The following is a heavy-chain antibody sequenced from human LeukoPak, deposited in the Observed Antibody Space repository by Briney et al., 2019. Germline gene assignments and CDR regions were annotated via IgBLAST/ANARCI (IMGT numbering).Heavy chain of an antibody. Sequence: ASVKVSCKASGYTFTTYGISWVRQAPGQGLEWMGWISAYNGDTNYAQKFQGRVTMTTDTSTSTAYMELRSLRSDGTAVYYCARGWDSGYVSFWGQGTLVTVSS. CDR3: ARGWDSGYVSF. CDR2: ISAYNGDT. J-gene: IGHJ4*02. CDR1: GYTFTTYG. D-gene: IGHD5-12*01. V-gene: IGHV1-18*01.